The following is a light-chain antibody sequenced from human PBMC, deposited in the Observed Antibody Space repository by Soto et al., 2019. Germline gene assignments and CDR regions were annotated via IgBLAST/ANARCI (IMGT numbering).Light chain of an antibody. CDR2: QTS. V-gene: IGKV3-20*01. CDR3: QQYGGSLT. Sequence: EIVLTQSPATLSSFPGDRVTISCRASQCINTSLAWYQHRPCQAPRLLIYQTSIRAAGIPARFSGSGSGTYFTLTISILEPEDFALYYCQQYGGSLTFGGGTRVDIK. J-gene: IGKJ4*01. CDR1: QCINTS.